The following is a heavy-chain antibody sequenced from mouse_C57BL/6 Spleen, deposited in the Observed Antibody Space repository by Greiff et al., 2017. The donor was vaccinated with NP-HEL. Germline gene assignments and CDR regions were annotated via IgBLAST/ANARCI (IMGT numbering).Heavy chain of an antibody. V-gene: IGHV1-52*01. CDR1: GYTFTSYW. CDR2: IDPSDSET. Sequence: VKLVESGAELVRPGSSVKLSCKASGYTFTSYWIHWVKRRPIQGLEWIGNIDPSDSETHYNQKFKDKATLTVDKSSSTAYMQLSSLTSEDSAVYYCARGAYYDSFDYWGQGTTLTVSS. D-gene: IGHD2-4*01. J-gene: IGHJ2*01. CDR3: ARGAYYDSFDY.